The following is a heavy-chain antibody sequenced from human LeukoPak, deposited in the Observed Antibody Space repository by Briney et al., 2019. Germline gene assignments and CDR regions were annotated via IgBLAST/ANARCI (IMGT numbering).Heavy chain of an antibody. Sequence: PGGSLRLSCAASGFTFSTYSMNWVRQAPGKGLEWVSSISSSSIYIYYADSVKGRFTISRDNAKNSLFLQMNSLRAEDTAVYYCASGLKIVGATIGYYFDYWGQGTLVTVSS. V-gene: IGHV3-21*04. CDR1: GFTFSTYS. J-gene: IGHJ4*02. CDR2: ISSSSIYI. D-gene: IGHD1-26*01. CDR3: ASGLKIVGATIGYYFDY.